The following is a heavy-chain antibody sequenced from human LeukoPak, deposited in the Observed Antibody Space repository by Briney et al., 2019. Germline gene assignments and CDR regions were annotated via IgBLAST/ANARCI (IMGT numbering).Heavy chain of an antibody. J-gene: IGHJ4*02. CDR3: AKERVTMVRGVFDY. Sequence: ASVKVSCKTSGYTFTAYYLHWVRQAPGQGLEWMGWINPNSGGTNYAQKFQGRVTMTRDTSISTAYMELSRLRSDDTAVYYCAKERVTMVRGVFDYWGQGTLVTVSS. CDR2: INPNSGGT. D-gene: IGHD3-10*01. CDR1: GYTFTAYY. V-gene: IGHV1-2*02.